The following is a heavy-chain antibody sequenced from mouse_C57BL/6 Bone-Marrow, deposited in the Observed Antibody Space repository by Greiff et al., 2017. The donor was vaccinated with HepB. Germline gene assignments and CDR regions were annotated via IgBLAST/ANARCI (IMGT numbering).Heavy chain of an antibody. D-gene: IGHD2-2*01. CDR3: ARSGGLRGYFDY. Sequence: VQLQQSGAELVMPGASVKLSCKASGYTFTSYWMHWVKQRPGQGLEWIGEIDPSDSYTNYNQKFKGKSTLTVDKSSSTAYMQLSSLTSEDSAVYYCARSGGLRGYFDYWGQGTTLTVSS. J-gene: IGHJ2*01. V-gene: IGHV1-69*01. CDR1: GYTFTSYW. CDR2: IDPSDSYT.